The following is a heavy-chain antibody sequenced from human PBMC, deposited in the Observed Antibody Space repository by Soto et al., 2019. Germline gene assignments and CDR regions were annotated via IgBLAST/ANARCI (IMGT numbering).Heavy chain of an antibody. Sequence: PGGSLRLSCAASGFTFSSYAMHWVRRAPGKGLEWVAVISYDGSNKYYADYVKGRFTISRDNSKDTLYLQMNSLRAEDTAVYYCASVRADYYDSSGPLGYWGQGTLVTVSS. V-gene: IGHV3-30-3*01. CDR2: ISYDGSNK. J-gene: IGHJ4*02. D-gene: IGHD3-22*01. CDR3: ASVRADYYDSSGPLGY. CDR1: GFTFSSYA.